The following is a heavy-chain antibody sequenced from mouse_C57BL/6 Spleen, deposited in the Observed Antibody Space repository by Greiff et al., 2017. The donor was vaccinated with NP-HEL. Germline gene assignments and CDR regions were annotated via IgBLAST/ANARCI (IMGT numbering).Heavy chain of an antibody. CDR3: ARGVSLITTVGYYFDY. CDR1: GYTFTSYW. D-gene: IGHD1-1*01. CDR2: IDPNSGGT. J-gene: IGHJ2*01. V-gene: IGHV1-72*01. Sequence: QVQLQQPGAELVKPGASVKLSCKASGYTFTSYWMHWVKQRPGRGLEWIGRIDPNSGGTKYNEKFKSKATLTVDKPSSTAYMQLSSLTSEDSAVYYCARGVSLITTVGYYFDYWGQGTTITVSS.